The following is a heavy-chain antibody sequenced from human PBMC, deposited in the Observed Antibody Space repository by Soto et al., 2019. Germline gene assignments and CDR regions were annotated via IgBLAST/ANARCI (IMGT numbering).Heavy chain of an antibody. D-gene: IGHD6-13*01. Sequence: GGSLRLSCAASGFTFSSYGMHWVRQAPGKGLEWVAVISYDGSNKYYTDSVKGRFTISRDNSKNTLYLQMNTLRAEDTAIYYCAKTPLVSIALNYFDFWGQGTLVTVSS. CDR3: AKTPLVSIALNYFDF. CDR2: ISYDGSNK. J-gene: IGHJ4*02. CDR1: GFTFSSYG. V-gene: IGHV3-30*18.